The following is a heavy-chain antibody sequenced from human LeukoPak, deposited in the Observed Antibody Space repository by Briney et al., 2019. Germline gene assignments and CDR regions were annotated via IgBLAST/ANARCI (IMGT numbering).Heavy chain of an antibody. J-gene: IGHJ4*02. CDR2: INHSGST. Sequence: SETLSLTCAVYGGSFSGYYWSWIRQPPGKGLEWIGEINHSGSTNYNPSLKSRVTISVDKSKNQFSLKLSSVTAADTAVYYCARRGGSYVGDYWGQGTLVTVSS. CDR1: GGSFSGYY. V-gene: IGHV4-34*01. CDR3: ARRGGSYVGDY. D-gene: IGHD1-26*01.